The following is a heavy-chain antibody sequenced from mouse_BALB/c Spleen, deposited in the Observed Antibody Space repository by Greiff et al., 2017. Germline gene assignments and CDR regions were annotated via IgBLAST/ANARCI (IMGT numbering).Heavy chain of an antibody. CDR3: ARHGGGAVNY. V-gene: IGHV5-12-2*01. D-gene: IGHD1-1*02. CDR1: GFTFSSYT. CDR2: ISNGGGST. J-gene: IGHJ4*01. Sequence: EVQLQQSGGGLVQPGGSLKLSCAASGFTFSSYTMSWVRQTPEKRLEWVAYISNGGGSTYYPDTVKGRFTISRDNAKNTLYLQMSSLKSEDTAMYYCARHGGGAVNYGGQGTSVTVSS.